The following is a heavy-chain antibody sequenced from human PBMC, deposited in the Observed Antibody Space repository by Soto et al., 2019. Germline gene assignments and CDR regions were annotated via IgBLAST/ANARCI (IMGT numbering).Heavy chain of an antibody. D-gene: IGHD3-3*01. CDR3: ARPQRETKGDFWSGYYNWFDP. CDR1: GGSISSSSYY. V-gene: IGHV4-39*01. J-gene: IGHJ5*02. Sequence: TLSLTCTVSGGSISSSSYYWGWIRQPPGKGLEWIGSIYYSGSTYYHPSLKSRVTISVDTPKNQFSPKLRSVTAADTAVYYCARPQRETKGDFWSGYYNWFDPWGQGTLVTVSS. CDR2: IYYSGST.